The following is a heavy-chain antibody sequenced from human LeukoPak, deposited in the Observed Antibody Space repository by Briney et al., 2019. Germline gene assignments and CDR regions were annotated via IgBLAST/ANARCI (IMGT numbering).Heavy chain of an antibody. D-gene: IGHD3-10*01. CDR3: ARLGFGEFDP. CDR2: IYTSGST. J-gene: IGHJ5*02. CDR1: GGSISSGSYY. Sequence: SETLSLTCTVSGGSISSGSYYWSWIRQPAGKGLEWIGRIYTSGSTSYNPSLESRVTISVDTSKNQFSLKLSSVTAADTAVYYCARLGFGEFDPWGQGTLVTVSS. V-gene: IGHV4-61*02.